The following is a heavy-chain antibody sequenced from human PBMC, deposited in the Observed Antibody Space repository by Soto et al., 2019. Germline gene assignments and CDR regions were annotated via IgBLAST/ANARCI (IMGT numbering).Heavy chain of an antibody. CDR1: GYTFTSYA. V-gene: IGHV1-3*01. J-gene: IGHJ4*02. D-gene: IGHD3-10*01. CDR2: INAGNGNT. CDR3: ARGPYGSGSLDY. Sequence: ASVKXSCKASGYTFTSYAMHWVRQAPGQRLEWMGWINAGNGNTKYSQKFQGRVTITRDTSASTAYMELSSLRSEDTAVYYCARGPYGSGSLDYWGQGTLVTVSS.